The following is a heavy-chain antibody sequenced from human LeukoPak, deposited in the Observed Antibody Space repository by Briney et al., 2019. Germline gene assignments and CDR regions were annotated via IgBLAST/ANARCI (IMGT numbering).Heavy chain of an antibody. J-gene: IGHJ4*02. V-gene: IGHV5-51*01. CDR1: GYSFTSYW. CDR3: ARHSHPYSSGWYLVDY. Sequence: GESLKISCKGSGYSFTSYWIGWVRQMPGKGLEWMGIIYPGDSDTRYSPSFQGQVTISADKSISTAYLQWSSLKASDTAMYYCARHSHPYSSGWYLVDYWGQGTLVTVSS. D-gene: IGHD6-19*01. CDR2: IYPGDSDT.